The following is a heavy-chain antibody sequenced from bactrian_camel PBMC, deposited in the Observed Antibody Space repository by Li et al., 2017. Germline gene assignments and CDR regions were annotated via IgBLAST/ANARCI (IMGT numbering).Heavy chain of an antibody. CDR3: AANLALCRSSWSRGAFQEY. J-gene: IGHJ4*01. V-gene: IGHV3S53*01. D-gene: IGHD6*01. CDR1: GSGPIHY. CDR2: IDSDGAI. Sequence: HVQLVESGGGSVQAGGSLRLSCSASGSGPIHYMGWFRQAVSGDREGVAAIDSDGAINYANSVKGRFTVSKDGAKNILYLQMSNLKPEDTAMYLCAANLALCRSSWSRGAFQEYWGQGTQVTVS.